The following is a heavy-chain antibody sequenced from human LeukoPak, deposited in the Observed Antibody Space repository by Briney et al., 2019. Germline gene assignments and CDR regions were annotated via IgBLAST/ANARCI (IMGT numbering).Heavy chain of an antibody. CDR1: GFTFSSYE. CDR3: AELGITMIGGV. Sequence: PGGSLRLSCAASGFTFSSYEMNWVRQAPGKGLEWVSYISSSGSTIYYVDSVKGRFTISRDNAKNSLYLQMISLRAEDTAVYYCAELGITMIGGVWGKGTTVTISS. J-gene: IGHJ6*04. CDR2: ISSSGSTI. V-gene: IGHV3-48*03. D-gene: IGHD3-10*02.